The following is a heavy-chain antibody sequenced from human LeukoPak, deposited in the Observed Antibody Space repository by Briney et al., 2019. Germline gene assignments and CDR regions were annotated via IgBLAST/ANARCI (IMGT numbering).Heavy chain of an antibody. D-gene: IGHD6-13*01. V-gene: IGHV4-59*01. Sequence: SETLSLTCTVSGGSISIYYWSWIRQPPGKGLEWIGYIYYSGSTNYNPSLKSRVTISVDTSKNQFTLKLSSVTAADAAVYDGARGPIWTAAAVRGNYYYMDVWGKGTTVTVSS. CDR3: ARGPIWTAAAVRGNYYYMDV. CDR1: GGSISIYY. CDR2: IYYSGST. J-gene: IGHJ6*03.